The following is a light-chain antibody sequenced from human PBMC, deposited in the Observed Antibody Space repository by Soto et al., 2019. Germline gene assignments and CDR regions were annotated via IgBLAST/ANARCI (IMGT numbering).Light chain of an antibody. CDR3: QQYNSYRET. CDR1: QSISSW. CDR2: DAS. J-gene: IGKJ1*01. Sequence: DIQMTQSPSTLSASVGDRVTITCRASQSISSWLAWYQQKPGKAPKLLIYDASSLESGVPSRFRGSGSGTEFTLTISSLQPDDFATYYCQQYNSYRETFGQGTKVEIK. V-gene: IGKV1-5*01.